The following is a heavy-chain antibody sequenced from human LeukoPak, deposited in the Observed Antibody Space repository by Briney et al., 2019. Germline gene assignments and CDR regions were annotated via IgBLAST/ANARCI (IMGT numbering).Heavy chain of an antibody. D-gene: IGHD3-9*01. CDR3: ARQSKRYDILTGYRPDAFNV. V-gene: IGHV4-39*01. CDR1: GASISDSSYY. J-gene: IGHJ3*01. CDR2: MHYGGSS. Sequence: SETLSLTCTVSGASISDSSYYWGWIPQPPGKGLEWIGSMHYGGSSDYNPSLKSRVTISVDTSKNQFSLKLTSVTAADTAVYYCARQSKRYDILTGYRPDAFNVWGQGSLVTVSS.